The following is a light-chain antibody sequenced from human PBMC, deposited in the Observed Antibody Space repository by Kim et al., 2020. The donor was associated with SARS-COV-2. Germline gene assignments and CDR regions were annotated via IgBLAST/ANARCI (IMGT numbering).Light chain of an antibody. CDR1: SGSIGTNY. J-gene: IGLJ3*02. CDR2: ADV. Sequence: TVTISCTRSSGSIGTNYVQCYQQRPDSAPTTVIYADVQRPSGISDRFSAFIDTSSNSASLAISGLRTEDESDYYCQSYDSNNHWVFGGGTQLTVL. CDR3: QSYDSNNHWV. V-gene: IGLV6-57*03.